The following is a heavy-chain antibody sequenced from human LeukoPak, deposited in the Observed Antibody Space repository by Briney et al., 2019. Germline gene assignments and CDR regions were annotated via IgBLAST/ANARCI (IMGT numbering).Heavy chain of an antibody. Sequence: GGSLRLSCAASGFTFSTFSMNWVRQAPGKGPEWVSYISSSSSTTYYADSVKGRFTISRDNAKNSLYLQMNSLRAEDTAVYYCARRGLIVTEYLERWGQGTLVIVSS. CDR2: ISSSSSTT. CDR3: ARRGLIVTEYLER. J-gene: IGHJ1*01. D-gene: IGHD3-10*01. V-gene: IGHV3-48*04. CDR1: GFTFSTFS.